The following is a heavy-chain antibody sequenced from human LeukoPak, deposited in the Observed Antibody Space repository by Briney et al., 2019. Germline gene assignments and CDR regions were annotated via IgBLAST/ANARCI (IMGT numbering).Heavy chain of an antibody. CDR3: AKEMATXXXYH. CDR1: GFTFSSYG. Sequence: GGSLRLSCAASGFTFSSYGMHWVRQAPGKGLEWVSLVNWEGDTTYYADSVRGRFTISRDNSKNVRYLQMNSLRVEDTAMYYCAKEMATXXXYHWGQGTLVSVSS. V-gene: IGHV3-43D*04. J-gene: IGHJ1*01. D-gene: IGHD5-24*01. CDR2: VNWEGDTT.